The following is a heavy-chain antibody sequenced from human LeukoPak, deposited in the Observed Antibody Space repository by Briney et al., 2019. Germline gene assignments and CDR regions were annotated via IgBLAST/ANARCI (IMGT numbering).Heavy chain of an antibody. CDR1: GFTLNGYW. CDR3: ARVATGSSDWFDP. Sequence: PGGSLRLSCAAPGFTLNGYWMHWVRQAPGKGLVWVSRINSDGSTTSYADSVKGRFTISRDNSKNTLYLQMNSLRAEDTAVYFCARVATGSSDWFDPWGQGTLVTVSS. J-gene: IGHJ5*02. CDR2: INSDGSTT. V-gene: IGHV3-74*01. D-gene: IGHD3-10*01.